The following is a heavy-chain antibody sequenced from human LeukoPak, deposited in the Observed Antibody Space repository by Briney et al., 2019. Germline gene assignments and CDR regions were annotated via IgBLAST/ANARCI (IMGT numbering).Heavy chain of an antibody. CDR1: GGSIRSNSYY. V-gene: IGHV4-39*07. CDR3: ARGAAWLVQRYYYYYYMDV. D-gene: IGHD6-19*01. J-gene: IGHJ6*03. CDR2: IYYSGST. Sequence: SETLSLTCTVSGGSIRSNSYYWGWIRQPPGKGLEWIGSIYYSGSTYYNPSLKSRVTISVDTSKNQFSLKLSSVTAADTAVYYCARGAAWLVQRYYYYYYMDVWGKGTTVTVSS.